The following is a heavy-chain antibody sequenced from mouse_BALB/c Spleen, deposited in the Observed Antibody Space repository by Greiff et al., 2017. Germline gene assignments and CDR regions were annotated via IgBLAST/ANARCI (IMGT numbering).Heavy chain of an antibody. V-gene: IGHV6-6*02. D-gene: IGHD2-14*01. CDR3: TRGYGDYAMDY. CDR1: GFTFSNYW. Sequence: EVKLMESGGGLVQPGGSMKLSCVASGFTFSNYWMNWVRQSPEKGLEWVAEIRLKSNNYATHYAESVKGRFTISRDDSKSSVYLQMNNLRAEDTGIYYCTRGYGDYAMDYWGQGTSVTVSS. J-gene: IGHJ4*01. CDR2: IRLKSNNYAT.